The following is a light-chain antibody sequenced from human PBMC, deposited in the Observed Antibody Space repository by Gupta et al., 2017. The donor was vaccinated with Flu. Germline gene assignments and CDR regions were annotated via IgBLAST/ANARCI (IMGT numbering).Light chain of an antibody. CDR1: SSNVGTNS. J-gene: IGLJ2*01. CDR2: RSN. CDR3: AAWDDSLSAVV. V-gene: IGLV1-47*01. Sequence: QSVLTQPPSASGTPGQRVSLLCSGSSSNVGTNSVHWYQQLPETAPKLLIFRSNQRPSGVPDRFSGSKSGTSASLAISGLRSDDEGDYYCAAWDDSLSAVVFGGGTKLTVL.